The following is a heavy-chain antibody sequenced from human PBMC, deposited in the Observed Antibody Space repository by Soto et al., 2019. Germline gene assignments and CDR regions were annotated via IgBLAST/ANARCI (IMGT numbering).Heavy chain of an antibody. CDR3: ARGPAYDSSGYSDY. V-gene: IGHV1-69*13. J-gene: IGHJ4*02. CDR2: IIPIFGTA. D-gene: IGHD3-22*01. Sequence: SVKVSCKASGGTFSSYAISWVRQAPGQGLEWMGGIIPIFGTANYAQKFQGRVTITADESTSTAYMELSSPRSEDTAVYYCARGPAYDSSGYSDYWGQGTLVTVSS. CDR1: GGTFSSYA.